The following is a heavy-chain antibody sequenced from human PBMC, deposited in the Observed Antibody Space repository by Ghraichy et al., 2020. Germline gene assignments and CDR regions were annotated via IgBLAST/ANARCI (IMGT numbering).Heavy chain of an antibody. D-gene: IGHD6-19*01. CDR3: AKGSVFSTGWWVDYFEF. J-gene: IGHJ4*02. V-gene: IGHV3-23*01. Sequence: GGSLRLSCAASGFTFSPYGMNWVRQAPGKGLEWVSGISGGGESTYYADSVKGRFTISRDNFKNTLYLQISSLRVEDTAVYYCAKGSVFSTGWWVDYFEFWGQGTLVTVSS. CDR2: ISGGGEST. CDR1: GFTFSPYG.